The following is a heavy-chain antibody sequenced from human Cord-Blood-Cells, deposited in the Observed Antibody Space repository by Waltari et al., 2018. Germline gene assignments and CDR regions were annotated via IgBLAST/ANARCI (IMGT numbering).Heavy chain of an antibody. V-gene: IGHV4-39*01. Sequence: QLQLQESGPGLVKPSETLSLTCTVSGGSISSSSYYWGWIRQPPGKGLEWIGSIYYSGSTYYTPALKRGVTISVDTSKNQFSLKLSSVTAADTAVYYCARHGFRFLEWLLYFDYWGQGTLVTVSS. CDR3: ARHGFRFLEWLLYFDY. CDR1: GGSISSSSYY. CDR2: IYYSGST. D-gene: IGHD3-3*01. J-gene: IGHJ4*02.